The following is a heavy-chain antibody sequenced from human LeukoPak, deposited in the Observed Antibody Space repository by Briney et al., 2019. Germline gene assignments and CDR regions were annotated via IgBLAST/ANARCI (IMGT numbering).Heavy chain of an antibody. V-gene: IGHV3-48*03. CDR1: GFTFSGYE. D-gene: IGHD3-16*01. CDR3: ARALGVFDY. CDR2: ISTSGATI. J-gene: IGHJ4*02. Sequence: PGGSLRLSCAASGFTFSGYEMNWVRQAPGKGLEWVSYISTSGATIYYADSVKGRFTIPRDNAKNSLYLQMNSLRAEDTAVYYCARALGVFDYWGQGTLVTVPS.